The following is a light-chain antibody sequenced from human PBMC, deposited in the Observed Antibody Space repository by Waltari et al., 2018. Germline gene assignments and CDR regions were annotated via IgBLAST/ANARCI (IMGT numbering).Light chain of an antibody. CDR3: QQRDNWPWT. J-gene: IGKJ1*01. V-gene: IGKV3-11*01. CDR2: DAS. CDR1: QSVSSF. Sequence: DIVLTQSPATVSLSPGERATLSCRTSQSVSSFVAWYHQKPGQPPRLLIADASNRASGISDRITASGSGLDFTLTISSLELEDVGVYYCQQRDNWPWTFGQGTKVEIK.